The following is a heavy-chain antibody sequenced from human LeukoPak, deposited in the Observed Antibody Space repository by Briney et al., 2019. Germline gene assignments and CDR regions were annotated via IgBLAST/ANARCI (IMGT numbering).Heavy chain of an antibody. Sequence: SETLPLTCTVSGGSISSSSYYWGWIRQPPGKGLEWIGSIYYSGSTYYNPSLKSRVTISVDTSKNQFSLKLSSVTAADTAVYYCARAPIDYGGNDDAFDIWGQGTMVTVSS. D-gene: IGHD4-23*01. CDR1: GGSISSSSYY. J-gene: IGHJ3*02. CDR3: ARAPIDYGGNDDAFDI. V-gene: IGHV4-39*07. CDR2: IYYSGST.